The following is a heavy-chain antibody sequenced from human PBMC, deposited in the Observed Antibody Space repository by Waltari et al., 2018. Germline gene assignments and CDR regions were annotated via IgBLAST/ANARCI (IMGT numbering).Heavy chain of an antibody. D-gene: IGHD6-13*01. Sequence: QVQLVESGGGVVQPGRSLRLSCAASGFTFSSYAMHWVRQAPGKGLEWVAVISYDGSNKYHPDAVKGRFNISRENSRNTLYLQINSLRAEETVVYYCARDTSKGIAAAGIGDWGQGTLVTVSS. J-gene: IGHJ4*02. CDR1: GFTFSSYA. V-gene: IGHV3-30*01. CDR2: ISYDGSNK. CDR3: ARDTSKGIAAAGIGD.